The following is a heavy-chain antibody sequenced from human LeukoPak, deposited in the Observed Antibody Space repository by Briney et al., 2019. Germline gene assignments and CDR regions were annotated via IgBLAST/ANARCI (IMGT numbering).Heavy chain of an antibody. CDR3: ARDNSPMTTVSRSYYFFHLDV. Sequence: GGSLRLSCAASGFTFDNHAMHWVRQAPGKGLEWVSFISYDGSDKYYADSVKGRFTISRDDSKATLYLHMNSLRAEDTAVYYCARDNSPMTTVSRSYYFFHLDVWGEGTTVTVSS. CDR1: GFTFDNHA. J-gene: IGHJ6*03. D-gene: IGHD4-11*01. V-gene: IGHV3-30-3*01. CDR2: ISYDGSDK.